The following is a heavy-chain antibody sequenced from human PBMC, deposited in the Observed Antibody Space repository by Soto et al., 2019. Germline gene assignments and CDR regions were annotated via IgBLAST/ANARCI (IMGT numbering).Heavy chain of an antibody. V-gene: IGHV2-5*02. J-gene: IGHJ4*02. Sequence: QITLKESGPTLVKPTQTLTLTCTFSGFSLSTSGVGVGWIRQPPGKALEWLALIYWDDDKRYSPSLKSRLTITKDTSKNLVGITLTNMDTVDTATYYCAHRPRGAAASIYFDYWGQGTLVTVSS. CDR1: GFSLSTSGVG. CDR3: AHRPRGAAASIYFDY. D-gene: IGHD6-13*01. CDR2: IYWDDDK.